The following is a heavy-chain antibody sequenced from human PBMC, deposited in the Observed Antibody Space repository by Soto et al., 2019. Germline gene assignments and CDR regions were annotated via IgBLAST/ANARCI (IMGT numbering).Heavy chain of an antibody. CDR3: AAEDFPYYYYYGMDV. CDR2: IVVGSGST. V-gene: IGHV1-58*01. CDR1: GFTFTNSA. Sequence: SVKVSCKASGFTFTNSAVQWVRQARGQHLEWMGWIVVGSGSTNYARKFQQRVTITRDMSTSTAYMELSSLGSEDTAVYYCAAEDFPYYYYYGMDVWGQGTTVTVSS. J-gene: IGHJ6*02. D-gene: IGHD3-3*01.